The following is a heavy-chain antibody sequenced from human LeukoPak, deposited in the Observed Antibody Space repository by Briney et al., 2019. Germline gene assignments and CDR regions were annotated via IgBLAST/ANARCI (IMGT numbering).Heavy chain of an antibody. Sequence: NPSEPLSLPCVVSGGSITSTNWWTWVRQPPGKGLEWIGELSRSGSTNYIPSLRSRITISVDESNDQFSLKLRSMTAADTAVYYCVTGDSGGNFWGQGTLVTV. J-gene: IGHJ4*02. CDR2: LSRSGST. CDR3: VTGDSGGNF. D-gene: IGHD6-19*01. CDR1: GGSITSTNW. V-gene: IGHV4-4*02.